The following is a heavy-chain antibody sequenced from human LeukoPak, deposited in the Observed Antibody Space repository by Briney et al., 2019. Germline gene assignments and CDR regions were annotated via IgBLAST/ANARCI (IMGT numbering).Heavy chain of an antibody. CDR3: ARYGEGGGPFDY. V-gene: IGHV4-59*01. CDR1: GGSISSSY. CDR2: IYYTGST. J-gene: IGHJ4*02. Sequence: SETLSLTCTVSGGSISSSYWSWIRQPPGKGLEWIGYIYYTGSTSYNPSLKSRVTMSLDTSKNQFSLKLSSVTAADTAVYYCARYGEGGGPFDYWGQGTLVTVSS. D-gene: IGHD1-26*01.